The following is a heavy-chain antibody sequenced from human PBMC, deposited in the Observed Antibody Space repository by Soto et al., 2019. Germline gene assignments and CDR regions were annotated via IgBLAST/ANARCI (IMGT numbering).Heavy chain of an antibody. J-gene: IGHJ4*02. Sequence: QVQLEESGPGLVKPSETLSLTCNVSGDSINDNYWSWIRQAPEKGLEWIGNIHYTGNTNYNPPLGSRGNMSIDTSKNQFSLKMSPVTAADTAEHYCVRHGTQWVRFGPLFEYWGQGILVTVSS. CDR3: VRHGTQWVRFGPLFEY. CDR2: IHYTGNT. D-gene: IGHD5-12*01. CDR1: GDSINDNY. V-gene: IGHV4-59*08.